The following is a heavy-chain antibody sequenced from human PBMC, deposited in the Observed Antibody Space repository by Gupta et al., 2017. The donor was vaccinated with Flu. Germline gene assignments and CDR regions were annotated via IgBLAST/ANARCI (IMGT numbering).Heavy chain of an antibody. J-gene: IGHJ3*02. CDR2: ISSSGDSI. V-gene: IGHV3-48*03. CDR3: AREDYGDYLDIFDI. D-gene: IGHD4-17*01. CDR1: GFVFSSYE. Sequence: EVQLVESGGGLVQPGGSLRLSCAASGFVFSSYEMNWVRQAPGKGLEWVSYISSSGDSIYYADAMKGRFTISRDNAKNALYLQMKRLRAEETAVYYCAREDYGDYLDIFDIWGQGTLVTVAS.